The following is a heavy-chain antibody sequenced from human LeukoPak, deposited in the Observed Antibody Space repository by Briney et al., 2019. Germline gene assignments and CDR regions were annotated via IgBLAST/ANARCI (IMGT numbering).Heavy chain of an antibody. CDR2: ISWNSGSI. D-gene: IGHD4-17*01. V-gene: IGHV3-9*01. Sequence: GRSLRLSCAASGFTFDDYAMHWVRQAPGKGLEWVSGISWNSGSIGYADSVKGRFTISRDNAKNSLYLQMNSLRAEDTALYYCAKDIGDYSPLYYFDYWGQGTLVTVSS. CDR3: AKDIGDYSPLYYFDY. CDR1: GFTFDDYA. J-gene: IGHJ4*02.